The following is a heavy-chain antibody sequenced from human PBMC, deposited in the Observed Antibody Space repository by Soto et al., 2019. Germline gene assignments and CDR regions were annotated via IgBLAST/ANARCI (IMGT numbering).Heavy chain of an antibody. CDR2: ISYDGSNK. J-gene: IGHJ6*02. CDR1: GFTFSSYA. Sequence: QVQLVESGGGVVQPGRSLRLSCAASGFTFSSYAMHWVRQAPGKGLEWVAVISYDGSNKYYADSVKGRFTISRDNSKNTLYLQMNSLRAEDTAVYYCARLTHGNYYGMDVWGQGTTVTVSS. V-gene: IGHV3-30-3*01. D-gene: IGHD2-15*01. CDR3: ARLTHGNYYGMDV.